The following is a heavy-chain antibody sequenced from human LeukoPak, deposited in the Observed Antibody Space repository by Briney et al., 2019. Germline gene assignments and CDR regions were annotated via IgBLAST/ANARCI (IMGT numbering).Heavy chain of an antibody. D-gene: IGHD1-1*01. Sequence: GGSLRLSCAASGFTFNSYAFNWVRQAPGKGLEWVSYISSSGSTIYYADSVKGRFTISRDNSENTLYLQINSLRVEDTAVYYCAKDTPTTGYHLDSWGQGTLVTVSS. V-gene: IGHV3-48*03. CDR2: ISSSGSTI. CDR3: AKDTPTTGYHLDS. J-gene: IGHJ4*02. CDR1: GFTFNSYA.